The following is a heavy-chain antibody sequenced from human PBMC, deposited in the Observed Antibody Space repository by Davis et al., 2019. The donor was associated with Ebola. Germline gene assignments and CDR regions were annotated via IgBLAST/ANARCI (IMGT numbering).Heavy chain of an antibody. D-gene: IGHD3-22*01. CDR3: ARDFDRVRE. Sequence: GESLKISCAASGFSFSSYWIHWVRQGPGKGLEWVSRISPDGDRSGYADSVKGRFTISRDNAKNTLYLQMNSLQVEDTAVYYCARDFDRVREWGQGTLVTVPS. CDR2: ISPDGDRS. V-gene: IGHV3-74*01. J-gene: IGHJ4*02. CDR1: GFSFSSYW.